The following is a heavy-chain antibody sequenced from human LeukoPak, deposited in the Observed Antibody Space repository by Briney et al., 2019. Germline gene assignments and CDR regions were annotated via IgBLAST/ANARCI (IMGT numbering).Heavy chain of an antibody. CDR2: ISWDGGST. Sequence: GGSLRLSCAASGFTLDDYAMHWVRQAAGKGLEWVSLISWDGGSTYYTDSVKGRFTISRDNAKNSLYLQMNSLRAEDTALYYCAKDMRGGSCCESIVDYWGQGTLVTVSS. J-gene: IGHJ4*02. V-gene: IGHV3-43D*03. D-gene: IGHD2-15*01. CDR3: AKDMRGGSCCESIVDY. CDR1: GFTLDDYA.